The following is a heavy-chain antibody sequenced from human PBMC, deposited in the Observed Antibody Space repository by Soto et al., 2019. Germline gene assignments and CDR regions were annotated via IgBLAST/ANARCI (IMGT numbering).Heavy chain of an antibody. D-gene: IGHD2-15*01. J-gene: IGHJ4*02. CDR2: IIPIFGTA. V-gene: IGHV1-69*13. CDR3: ASPNLFFSATAWSRTYFDY. Sequence: ASVKVSCKASGGTFSNYAFSWVRQTSGLGLEWLGGIIPIFGTASYAQKFQDRLTITADESASTVYMELRSLKFEDTAVYYCASPNLFFSATAWSRTYFDYRGQGTPVTVS. CDR1: GGTFSNYA.